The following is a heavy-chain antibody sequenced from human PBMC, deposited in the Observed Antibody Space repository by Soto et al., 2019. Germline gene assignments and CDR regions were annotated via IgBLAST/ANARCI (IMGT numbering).Heavy chain of an antibody. J-gene: IGHJ6*02. Sequence: ASVNVSCKASGYTFTSYAMHWVRQAPGQRREWMGWINAGNGNTKYSQKFQGRVTITSDTSASTAYMELSSLRSEDTAVYYCASWQYYYDSSGYFRGPCYYGMDVWGQGTTVTVSS. CDR3: ASWQYYYDSSGYFRGPCYYGMDV. CDR1: GYTFTSYA. V-gene: IGHV1-3*01. D-gene: IGHD3-22*01. CDR2: INAGNGNT.